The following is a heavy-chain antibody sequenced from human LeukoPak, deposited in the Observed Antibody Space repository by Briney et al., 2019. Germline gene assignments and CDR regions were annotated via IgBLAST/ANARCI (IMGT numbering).Heavy chain of an antibody. D-gene: IGHD2-15*01. J-gene: IGHJ5*02. CDR2: INPNSGAT. Sequence: SVKVSCKASGYTFPDSYIHWVRQAPGQGLEWMGWINPNSGATNYPQKFQGRVTITRDTSATTAYMELNRLRSDDTAAYYCARQPGYCSGGRCSGRRFDPWGQGTLVTVSS. CDR3: ARQPGYCSGGRCSGRRFDP. CDR1: GYTFPDSY. V-gene: IGHV1-2*02.